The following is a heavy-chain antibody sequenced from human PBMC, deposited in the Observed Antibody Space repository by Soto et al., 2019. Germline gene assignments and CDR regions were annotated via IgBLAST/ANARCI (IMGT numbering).Heavy chain of an antibody. CDR2: IIPILGIA. CDR3: ARDNGGVTTTSPNDY. D-gene: IGHD4-17*01. Sequence: ASVKLSCKASGYTFTNHGISWVRQAPGQGLEWMGRIIPILGIANYAQKFQGRVTITADKSTSTAYMELSSLRSEDTAVYYCARDNGGVTTTSPNDYWGQGTLVTVSS. V-gene: IGHV1-69*04. J-gene: IGHJ4*02. CDR1: GYTFTNHG.